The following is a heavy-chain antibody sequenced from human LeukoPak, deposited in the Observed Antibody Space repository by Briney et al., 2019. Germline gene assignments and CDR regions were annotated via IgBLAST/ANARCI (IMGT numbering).Heavy chain of an antibody. CDR1: RFTFSRYG. J-gene: IGHJ4*02. D-gene: IGHD2-15*01. Sequence: GGSLRLSCAASRFTFSRYGMHWVRQAPGKGLEWVAVISYDGSNKYYVDSVKGRFTISRDNSKNTLHLQMNSLRAEDAAVYYCAKAPLGRCTGVICYYFDYWGQGTLVTVSS. CDR3: AKAPLGRCTGVICYYFDY. CDR2: ISYDGSNK. V-gene: IGHV3-30*18.